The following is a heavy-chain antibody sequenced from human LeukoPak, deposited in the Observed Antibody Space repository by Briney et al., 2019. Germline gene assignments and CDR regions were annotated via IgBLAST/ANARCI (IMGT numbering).Heavy chain of an antibody. Sequence: SETLSLTCTVSGYSISSGYYWGWIRQPPGKGLEWIGSIYHSGSTYYNPSLKSRVTISVDTSKNQFSLKLSSVTAADTAVYYCAKGTWRDCSSTSCYFDYWGQGTLVTVSS. D-gene: IGHD2-2*01. V-gene: IGHV4-38-2*02. J-gene: IGHJ4*02. CDR2: IYHSGST. CDR3: AKGTWRDCSSTSCYFDY. CDR1: GYSISSGYY.